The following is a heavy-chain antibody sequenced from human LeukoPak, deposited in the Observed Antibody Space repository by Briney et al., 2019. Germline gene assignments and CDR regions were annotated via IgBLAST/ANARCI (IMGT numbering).Heavy chain of an antibody. CDR3: ARDSPQNAFDI. Sequence: GRSLRLSCAASGFTFSSYAMHWVRQAPGKGLEWVAVISYDGSNKYYADSVKGRFTISRDNSKNTLYLQMNSLRAEDTAVYYCARDSPQNAFDIWGQGTMVTVSS. CDR2: ISYDGSNK. V-gene: IGHV3-30-3*01. J-gene: IGHJ3*02. CDR1: GFTFSSYA.